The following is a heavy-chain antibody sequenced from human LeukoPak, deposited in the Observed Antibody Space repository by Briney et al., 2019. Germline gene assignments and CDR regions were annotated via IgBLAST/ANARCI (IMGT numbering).Heavy chain of an antibody. CDR2: IIPIFGTA. CDR1: GGTFSSYA. CDR3: ARDIVVVPAAMLPPGREGVSYYYYGMDV. J-gene: IGHJ6*02. V-gene: IGHV1-69*13. Sequence: GASVKVSCKASGGTFSSYAISRVRQAPGQGLEWMGGIIPIFGTANYAQKFQGRVTITADESTSTAYMELSSLRSEDTAVYYCARDIVVVPAAMLPPGREGVSYYYYGMDVWGQGTTVTVSS. D-gene: IGHD2-2*01.